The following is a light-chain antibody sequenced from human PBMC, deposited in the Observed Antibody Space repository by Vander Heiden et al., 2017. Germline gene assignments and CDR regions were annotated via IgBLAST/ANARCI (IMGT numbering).Light chain of an antibody. CDR3: KTYHTVPLK. CDR2: AAS. CDR1: QGISIY. Sequence: ILVAPSVSSLSASVGDRGTITCRASQGISIYLAWYHQKPGKAPKLLIYAASTLTSGWRNWGSGRGSGKDLIYNITRLEAEDLASDHCKTYHTVPLKFGGGTKVEIK. J-gene: IGKJ4*02. V-gene: IGKV1-27*01.